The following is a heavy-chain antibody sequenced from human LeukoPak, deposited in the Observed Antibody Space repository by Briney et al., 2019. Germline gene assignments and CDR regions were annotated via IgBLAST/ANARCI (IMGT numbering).Heavy chain of an antibody. CDR2: ISGSGGST. CDR1: GFTFSSYA. V-gene: IGHV3-23*01. D-gene: IGHD3-3*01. J-gene: IGHJ4*02. Sequence: QPGGSLRLSCAASGFTFSSYAMSWVRQAPGKGLEWVSAISGSGGSTYYADSVKGRFTISRDNSKNTLYLQMNSLRAEDTAVYYCAKDSSHNPPFFWSGYDHWGQGTLVTVSS. CDR3: AKDSSHNPPFFWSGYDH.